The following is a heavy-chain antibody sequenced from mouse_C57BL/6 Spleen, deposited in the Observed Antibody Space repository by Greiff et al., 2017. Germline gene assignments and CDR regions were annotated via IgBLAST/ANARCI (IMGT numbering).Heavy chain of an antibody. CDR2: IDPSDSYT. CDR3: ARSDSGGSTWYFDV. CDR1: GYTFTSYW. Sequence: QVQLQQPGAELVMPGASVKLSCKASGYTFTSYWMHWVKQRPGQGLEWIGEIDPSDSYTNYNQKFKGKSTLTVDKSSSTAYMQLSSLTSEDSAVYYWARSDSGGSTWYFDVWGTGTTVTVSS. V-gene: IGHV1-69*01. D-gene: IGHD1-1*01. J-gene: IGHJ1*03.